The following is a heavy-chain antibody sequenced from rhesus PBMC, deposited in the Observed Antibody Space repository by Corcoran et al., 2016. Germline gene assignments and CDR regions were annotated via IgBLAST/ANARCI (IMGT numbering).Heavy chain of an antibody. J-gene: IGHJ2*01. V-gene: IGHV3-14*01. CDR2: INRAGRNT. Sequence: VQLVESGGGLAKPGGSLRLSCAASGFTLSGYWVHWVRQAPGKGLEWISCINRAGRNTFFADSVKGRFTISRENAKNTLILQMDGLRAEGTAVYYCAVQYSNFGGWYFDLWGPGTPITISS. CDR3: AVQYSNFGGWYFDL. CDR1: GFTLSGYW. D-gene: IGHD4-23*01.